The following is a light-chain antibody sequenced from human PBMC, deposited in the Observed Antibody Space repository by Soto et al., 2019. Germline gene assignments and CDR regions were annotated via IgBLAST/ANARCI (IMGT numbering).Light chain of an antibody. Sequence: QPALTLPASVSGSPGQSSTISWTGTGSDVGASNFASWIQQHPSQAPKLVISEVDSRPSGICNRLSGSKSGITASLTISGLLPELEADYYLSSSLVGSTRSVFGTGTKVTVL. CDR1: GSDVGASNF. V-gene: IGLV2-14*01. J-gene: IGLJ1*01. CDR2: EVD. CDR3: SSSLVGSTRSV.